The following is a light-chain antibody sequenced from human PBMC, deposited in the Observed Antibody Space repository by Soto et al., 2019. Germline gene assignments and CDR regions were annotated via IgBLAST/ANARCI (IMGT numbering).Light chain of an antibody. CDR2: DAS. CDR1: QSVSSF. V-gene: IGKV3-11*01. J-gene: IGKJ4*01. CDR3: QQRSNWPPLT. Sequence: EVVLTQSPATLSLSPGERATLSCRASQSVSSFLAWYQQKPGQAPRLLIYDASNRAPGIPARFSGSGSWTDFTLTISSLEPEDFAVYYCQQRSNWPPLTFGGGTKVVIK.